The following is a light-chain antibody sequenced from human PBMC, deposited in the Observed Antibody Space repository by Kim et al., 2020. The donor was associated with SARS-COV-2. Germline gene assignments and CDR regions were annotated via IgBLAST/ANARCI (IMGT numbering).Light chain of an antibody. Sequence: NFMLTQPHSVSESPGKTVTISCTRSSGSIASNYVQWYQQRPGSSPTTVIYEDNQRPSGVPDRFSGSIDSSSNSASLTISGLKTEDEADYYCQSYDSSNLWVFGGGTKVTFL. CDR3: QSYDSSNLWV. CDR1: SGSIASNY. V-gene: IGLV6-57*01. CDR2: EDN. J-gene: IGLJ3*02.